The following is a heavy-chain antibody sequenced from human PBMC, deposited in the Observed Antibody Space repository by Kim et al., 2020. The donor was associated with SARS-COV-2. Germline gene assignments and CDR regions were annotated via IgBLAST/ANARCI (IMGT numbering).Heavy chain of an antibody. CDR1: GGSFSGYY. Sequence: SETLSLTCAVYGGSFSGYYWSWIRQPPGKGLELIGEINHSGSTNYNPSLKSRVTISVDTSKNQFSLKLSSVTAADTAVYYCARGSYSSSWYGVRWWFDPWGQGTLVTVSS. J-gene: IGHJ5*02. CDR3: ARGSYSSSWYGVRWWFDP. D-gene: IGHD6-13*01. V-gene: IGHV4-34*01. CDR2: INHSGST.